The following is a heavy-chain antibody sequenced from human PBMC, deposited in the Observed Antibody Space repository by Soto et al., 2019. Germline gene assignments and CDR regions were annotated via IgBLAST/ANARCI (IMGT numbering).Heavy chain of an antibody. V-gene: IGHV3-23*01. CDR1: GFTFSTYA. CDR3: AKDPIGDYVGAFEI. J-gene: IGHJ3*02. Sequence: GGSLRLSCAASGFTFSTYAMSWVRQAPGKGLEWVSGISGRGDSTYYSDSVKGRVTISRDKSKNTLYLQMNSLRAEDTAVYYCAKDPIGDYVGAFEIWGQGTMVTVSS. D-gene: IGHD4-17*01. CDR2: ISGRGDST.